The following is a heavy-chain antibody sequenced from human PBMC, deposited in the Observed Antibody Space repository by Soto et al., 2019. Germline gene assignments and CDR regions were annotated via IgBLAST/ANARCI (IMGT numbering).Heavy chain of an antibody. CDR3: ARDPYYHTSGTFDY. V-gene: IGHV3-23*01. J-gene: IGHJ4*02. Sequence: GGSLRLSCAASGFTFSRYAMSWVRQAPGKGLEWVSAISGSGGSTYDADSVKGRFTISGDNSKNTRYVQMNSLRAEDTAVYYCARDPYYHTSGTFDYWGQGTLVTVSS. CDR1: GFTFSRYA. D-gene: IGHD3-22*01. CDR2: ISGSGGST.